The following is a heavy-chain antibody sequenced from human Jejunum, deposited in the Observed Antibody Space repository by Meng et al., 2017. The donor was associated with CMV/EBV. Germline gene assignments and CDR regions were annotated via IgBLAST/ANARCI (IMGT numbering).Heavy chain of an antibody. CDR2: ISAYNGKT. CDR1: GYTFSSVG. V-gene: IGHV1-18*01. J-gene: IGHJ5*02. D-gene: IGHD3-10*01. CDR3: ASGFLPSWFDP. Sequence: QVELVQSGGEVKKPGAPGKASCKASGYTFSSVGISWVRQAPGQGLEWMGWISAYNGKTNYAQKFQGRVTMTTDTSTSTAYMEVRSLTSDDTAVYYCASGFLPSWFDPWGQGTLVTVSS.